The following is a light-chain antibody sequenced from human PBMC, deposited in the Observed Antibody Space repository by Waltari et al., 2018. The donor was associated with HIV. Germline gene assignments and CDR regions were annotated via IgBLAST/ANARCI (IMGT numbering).Light chain of an antibody. J-gene: IGLJ2*01. CDR1: NIGSKS. V-gene: IGLV3-21*02. Sequence: SYVLTQPPSVSVASGQTARITCGGNNIGSKSVHWYQQKPGQAPVLVVYDDSDRPSGISERFSGSNSGNTATLTVSRVEAGDEADYYCQVWDSGSDRVVFGGGTKLTVL. CDR3: QVWDSGSDRVV. CDR2: DDS.